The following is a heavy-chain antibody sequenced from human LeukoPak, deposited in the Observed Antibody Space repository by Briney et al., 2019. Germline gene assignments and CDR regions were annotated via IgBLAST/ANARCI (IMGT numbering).Heavy chain of an antibody. J-gene: IGHJ3*02. Sequence: PSETLSLTCTVSGGSISSYYWSWIRQPPGKGVEWIGYIYYSGGTNYNPSLKSRVTISVDTSKNQFSLKLSSVTAADTAVYYCARDTVGATFPGAFDIWGQGTMVTVSS. D-gene: IGHD1-26*01. V-gene: IGHV4-59*12. CDR3: ARDTVGATFPGAFDI. CDR1: GGSISSYY. CDR2: IYYSGGT.